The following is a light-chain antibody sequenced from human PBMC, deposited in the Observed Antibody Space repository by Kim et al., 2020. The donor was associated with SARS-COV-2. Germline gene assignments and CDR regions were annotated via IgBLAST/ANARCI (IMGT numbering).Light chain of an antibody. CDR1: QGIGNY. J-gene: IGKJ5*01. CDR3: QKHNSAPFT. V-gene: IGKV1-27*01. CDR2: AAS. Sequence: DIQLTQAPSPLPASVGDRVTITCRASQGIGNYLAWYQQKPGKVPKVLIYAASTLLPGVPSRFSGSGSGTDFTLTISSLQAEDVATYYCQKHNSAPFTFGQGTRLEIK.